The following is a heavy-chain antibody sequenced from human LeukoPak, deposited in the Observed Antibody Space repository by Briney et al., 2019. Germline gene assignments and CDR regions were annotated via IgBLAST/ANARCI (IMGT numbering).Heavy chain of an antibody. CDR3: ARDYYDSSGCPFDP. D-gene: IGHD3-22*01. Sequence: ASVTVSFTASGYTFTIYGISWVRQAPGQGREWMGWISAYNGNTNYAQKLQGRVTMTTDTSTSTAYMELRSLRSDDTAVYYCARDYYDSSGCPFDPWGQGTLVTVSS. CDR1: GYTFTIYG. CDR2: ISAYNGNT. V-gene: IGHV1-18*01. J-gene: IGHJ5*02.